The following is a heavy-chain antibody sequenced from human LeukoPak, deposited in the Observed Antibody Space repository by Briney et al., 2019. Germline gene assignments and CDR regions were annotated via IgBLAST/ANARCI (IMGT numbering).Heavy chain of an antibody. D-gene: IGHD6-13*01. Sequence: GGSLRLSCAASGFTLSSFWMRWGRQAPGKGVEWVGNIKDDGSEILYRDSMKGRFTISRDSERNSVYLQIDSLRAEDTSAYFCAREILGQQVPLHFWGQGPLVPVFS. J-gene: IGHJ4*02. CDR2: IKDDGSEI. CDR3: AREILGQQVPLHF. V-gene: IGHV3-7*01. CDR1: GFTLSSFW.